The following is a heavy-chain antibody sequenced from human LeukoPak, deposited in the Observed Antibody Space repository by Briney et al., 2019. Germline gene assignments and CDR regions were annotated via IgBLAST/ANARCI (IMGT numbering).Heavy chain of an antibody. CDR3: ARRLISGYYYYFDY. V-gene: IGHV5-51*01. CDR2: IYPGDSDT. J-gene: IGHJ4*02. D-gene: IGHD3-22*01. Sequence: GEPLQISCQGSGYSFTNSWIAWARQMPGQGLEWMGIIYPGDSDTTYSPSFQGQVTISADKSIGTAYLQWSSLKASDTAMYYCARRLISGYYYYFDYWGQGTLVTVSS. CDR1: GYSFTNSW.